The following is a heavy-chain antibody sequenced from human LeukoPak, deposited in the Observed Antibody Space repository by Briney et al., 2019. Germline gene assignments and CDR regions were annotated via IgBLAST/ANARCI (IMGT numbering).Heavy chain of an antibody. V-gene: IGHV4-59*01. CDR2: IYYSGST. D-gene: IGHD5-18*01. Sequence: GSLRLSCAASGFTFSSYAMSWIRQPPGKGLEWIGYIYYSGSTNYNPSLKSRVTISVDTSKNQFSLKLSSVTAADTAVYYCARGSGYSYGPYDYWGQGTLVTVSS. J-gene: IGHJ4*02. CDR1: GFTFSSYA. CDR3: ARGSGYSYGPYDY.